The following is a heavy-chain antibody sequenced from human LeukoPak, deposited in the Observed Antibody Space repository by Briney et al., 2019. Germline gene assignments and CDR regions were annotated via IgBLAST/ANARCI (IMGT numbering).Heavy chain of an antibody. CDR3: ATSGSYYQGAFDI. CDR1: GYTFTGYY. J-gene: IGHJ3*02. D-gene: IGHD1-26*01. V-gene: IGHV1-2*04. CDR2: INPNSGGT. Sequence: ASVKVSCKASGYTFTGYYMHWVRQAPGQGLGWMGWINPNSGGTNYAQKFQGWVTMTRDTSISTAYMELSRLRSDDTAVYYCATSGSYYQGAFDIWGQGTMVTVSS.